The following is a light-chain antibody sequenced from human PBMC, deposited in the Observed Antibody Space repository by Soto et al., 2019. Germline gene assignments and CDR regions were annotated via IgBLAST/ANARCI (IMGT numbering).Light chain of an antibody. Sequence: EIVLTQSPGSLSLSPGERATLSCRASQSVDSSFFAWYQQKPGQAPRLLIYGASNRATGIPDRFSGRGSGTDFTLTITGLEPEDVAEYYCQQYVSSVTFGQGTKVEIK. CDR1: QSVDSSF. J-gene: IGKJ1*01. CDR3: QQYVSSVT. V-gene: IGKV3-20*01. CDR2: GAS.